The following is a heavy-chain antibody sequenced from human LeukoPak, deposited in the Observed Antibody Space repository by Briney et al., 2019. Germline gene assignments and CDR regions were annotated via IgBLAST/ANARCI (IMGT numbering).Heavy chain of an antibody. CDR2: ISSSSSYI. V-gene: IGHV3-21*01. CDR3: AREEQWLVKGSAFDI. Sequence: GGSLRLSCAASGFTLSSYSMNWVRQAPGKWLEWVSSISSSSSYIYYADSVKGRFTSSRDNAKNSLYLQMNSLRAEDTAVYYCAREEQWLVKGSAFDIWGQGTMVTVSS. D-gene: IGHD6-19*01. CDR1: GFTLSSYS. J-gene: IGHJ3*02.